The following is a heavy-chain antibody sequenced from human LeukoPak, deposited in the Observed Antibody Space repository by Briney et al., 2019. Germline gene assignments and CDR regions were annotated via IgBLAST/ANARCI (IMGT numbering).Heavy chain of an antibody. CDR2: IYYSGST. V-gene: IGHV4-31*11. CDR1: GGSISSGGYD. J-gene: IGHJ5*02. Sequence: SETLSLTCAVSGGSISSGGYDWSWIRQHPGKGLEWIGYIYYSGSTYYNPSLKSRVTISVDTSKNQFSLKLSSVTAADTAVYYCARVQGGCSGGSCNNWFDPWGRGTLVTVSS. D-gene: IGHD2-15*01. CDR3: ARVQGGCSGGSCNNWFDP.